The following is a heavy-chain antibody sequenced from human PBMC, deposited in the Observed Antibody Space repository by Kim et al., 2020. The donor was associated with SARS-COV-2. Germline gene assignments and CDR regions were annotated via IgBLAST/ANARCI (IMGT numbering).Heavy chain of an antibody. CDR1: GDTFTSNW. Sequence: GESLKISCKGSGDTFTSNWIGWVRQMPGKGLEWMGIIYPDDSNTRYSPSFQGQVTISADKSITTAYLQWSSLKASDSAMYYCASQKRGLEVVGSFDYWGQGTLVTVSS. J-gene: IGHJ4*02. V-gene: IGHV5-51*01. D-gene: IGHD6-19*01. CDR2: IYPDDSNT. CDR3: ASQKRGLEVVGSFDY.